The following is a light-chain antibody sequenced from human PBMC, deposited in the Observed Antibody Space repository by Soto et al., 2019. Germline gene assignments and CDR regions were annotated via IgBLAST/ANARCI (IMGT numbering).Light chain of an antibody. CDR1: QSISSY. J-gene: IGKJ1*01. CDR3: QQSYSTPQT. V-gene: IGKV1-39*01. CDR2: AAS. Sequence: DVQMTQSPSSLSASVGDRVTITCRASQSISSYLNWYQQQPGKAPKLLIYAASSLQSGVPSRFSGSGSGTDFTLTISNLQPEDFATYYCQQSYSTPQTFGQGTKVEIK.